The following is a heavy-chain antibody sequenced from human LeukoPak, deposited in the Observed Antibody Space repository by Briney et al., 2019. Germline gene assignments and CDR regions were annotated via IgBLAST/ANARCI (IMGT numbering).Heavy chain of an antibody. CDR1: GFTFSDYW. CDR2: IKHDGSDK. V-gene: IGHV3-7*01. CDR3: TRGGVRGVLLPVDF. D-gene: IGHD3-10*01. J-gene: IGHJ4*02. Sequence: QTGGSLRLSCAASGFTFSDYWMSWVRQVPGKGLEWVANIKHDGSDKYYLDSVKGRFTLSRDNAKSSLYLQMNSLRAEDTAIYHCTRGGVRGVLLPVDFWGQGTLVTVSS.